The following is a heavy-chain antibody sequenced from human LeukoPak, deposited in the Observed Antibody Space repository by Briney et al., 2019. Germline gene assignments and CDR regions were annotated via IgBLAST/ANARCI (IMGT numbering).Heavy chain of an antibody. Sequence: PGGSLRLSCSASGFTFSSSDMHWVRQAPGKGLEYVSVITSNGGSTYYVDSVKGRFTISRDNSKNTLYLQMSSLRTDDTAVYYCARDGIAVAGSFDYWGQGTLVTVSS. V-gene: IGHV3-64D*09. D-gene: IGHD6-19*01. CDR2: ITSNGGST. CDR3: ARDGIAVAGSFDY. CDR1: GFTFSSSD. J-gene: IGHJ4*02.